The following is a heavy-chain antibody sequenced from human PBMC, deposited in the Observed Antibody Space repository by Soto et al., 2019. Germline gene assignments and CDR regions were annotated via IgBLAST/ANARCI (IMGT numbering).Heavy chain of an antibody. V-gene: IGHV3-23*01. CDR3: AKHTRSATSCSGGRCQIDF. J-gene: IGHJ4*02. D-gene: IGHD2-15*01. CDR2: ISVKGRNE. CDR1: EFTFGSYA. Sequence: GGSLRLSSGDSEFTFGSYAINWGRQAPGEGLEWVSIISVKGRNEDYADSVKGRFTISRDNSKNTLYLQMNSLTAEDTAVYHRAKHTRSATSCSGGRCQIDFWGQGTLVTASS.